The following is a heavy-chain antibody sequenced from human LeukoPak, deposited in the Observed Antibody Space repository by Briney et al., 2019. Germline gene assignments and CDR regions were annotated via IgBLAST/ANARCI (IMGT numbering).Heavy chain of an antibody. CDR1: GFTFSGYW. D-gene: IGHD4-11*01. V-gene: IGHV3-74*01. J-gene: IGHJ4*02. CDR2: TNRDDSDT. Sequence: GGSLRLSCAASGFTFSGYWMHWVRQAPGKGLVWVSRTNRDDSDTSYADSVKGRFTISRDKAKSTLYLQMNSLRAEDAALYYCAREWTTGFDYWGQGTLVTVSS. CDR3: AREWTTGFDY.